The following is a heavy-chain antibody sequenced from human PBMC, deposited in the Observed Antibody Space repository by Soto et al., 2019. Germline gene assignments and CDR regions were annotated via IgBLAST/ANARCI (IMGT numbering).Heavy chain of an antibody. V-gene: IGHV3-23*01. D-gene: IGHD3-3*01. CDR2: ISGSGGST. J-gene: IGHJ6*03. Sequence: GGSLRLSCAASGFTFSSYAMSWVRQAPGKGLEWVSAISGSGGSTYYADSVKGQFTISRDNSKNTLYLQMNSLRAEDTAVYYCAKHASGYDFWSGYYRDQKDGGYYYYMDVWGKGTTVTVSS. CDR3: AKHASGYDFWSGYYRDQKDGGYYYYMDV. CDR1: GFTFSSYA.